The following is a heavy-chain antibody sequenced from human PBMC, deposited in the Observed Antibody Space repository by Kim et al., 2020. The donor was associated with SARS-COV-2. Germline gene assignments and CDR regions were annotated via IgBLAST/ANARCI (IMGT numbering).Heavy chain of an antibody. V-gene: IGHV1-24*01. D-gene: IGHD3-10*01. CDR1: GYTLTELS. CDR3: ATVYYGSGSYRNRFDP. J-gene: IGHJ5*02. CDR2: FDPEDGET. Sequence: ASVKVSCKVSGYTLTELSMHWVRQAPGKGLEWMGGFDPEDGETIYAQKFQGRVTMTEDTSTDTAYMELSSLRSEDTAVYYCATVYYGSGSYRNRFDPWGQGNLVTVSS.